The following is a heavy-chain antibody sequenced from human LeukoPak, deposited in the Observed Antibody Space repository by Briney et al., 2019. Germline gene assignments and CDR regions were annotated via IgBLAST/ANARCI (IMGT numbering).Heavy chain of an antibody. CDR2: INPNSGGT. CDR3: ARDMVRGVPWV. V-gene: IGHV1-2*02. CDR1: GYTFTSYD. J-gene: IGHJ4*02. D-gene: IGHD3-10*01. Sequence: ASVKVSCKASGYTFTSYDINWVRQATGQGLEWMGWINPNSGGTNYAQKFQGRVTMTRDTSISTAYMELSRLRSDDTAVYYCARDMVRGVPWVWGQGTLVTVSS.